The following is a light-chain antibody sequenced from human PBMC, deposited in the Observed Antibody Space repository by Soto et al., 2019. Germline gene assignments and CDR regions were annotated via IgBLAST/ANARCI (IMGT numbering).Light chain of an antibody. CDR2: AAS. J-gene: IGKJ2*01. CDR3: QQSYSTLPYT. CDR1: QSISSY. Sequence: DIQMTQSPSSLSASVGDRVTITCRASQSISSYLNWYQQKPGTAPKLLIYAASSLQSGAPSRFSGSGSGTDFTLTIISLQPEDFATYYCQQSYSTLPYTFGQGTKLEI. V-gene: IGKV1-39*01.